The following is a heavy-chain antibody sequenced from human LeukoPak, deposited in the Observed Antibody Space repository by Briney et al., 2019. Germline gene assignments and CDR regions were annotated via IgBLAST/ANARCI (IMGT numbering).Heavy chain of an antibody. Sequence: GASVTVSCKASGYTFTGYYMHWVRQAPGQGLEWMGWINPNSGGTNYAQKFQGRVTMTRDTSISTAYMELSRLRSDDTAVYYCAGEIGYSSGWYYFDYWGQGTLVTVSS. V-gene: IGHV1-2*02. J-gene: IGHJ4*02. CDR2: INPNSGGT. D-gene: IGHD6-19*01. CDR3: AGEIGYSSGWYYFDY. CDR1: GYTFTGYY.